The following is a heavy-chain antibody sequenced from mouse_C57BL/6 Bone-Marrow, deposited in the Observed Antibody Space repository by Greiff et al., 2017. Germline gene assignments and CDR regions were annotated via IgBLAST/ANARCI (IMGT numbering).Heavy chain of an antibody. CDR1: GFTFSDYY. CDR3: ARDLLNYYGSSPYWYFDV. V-gene: IGHV5-16*01. D-gene: IGHD1-1*01. Sequence: EVKLEESEGGLVQPGSSMKLSCTASGFTFSDYYMAWVRQVPEKGLEWVANINYDGSSTYYLDSLKSRFIISRDNAKNILYLQMSSLKSEDTATYYCARDLLNYYGSSPYWYFDVWGTGTTVTVSS. J-gene: IGHJ1*03. CDR2: INYDGSST.